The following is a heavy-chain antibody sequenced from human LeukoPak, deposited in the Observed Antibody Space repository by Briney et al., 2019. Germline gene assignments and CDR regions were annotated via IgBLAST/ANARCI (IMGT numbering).Heavy chain of an antibody. Sequence: WASVKVSCKASGYTFTGYYMHWVRQAPGQGLEWMGRINPNSGGTNYARKFQGRVTMTRDTSISTAYMELSRLRSDDTAVYYCARDVGDGYLRYFDYWGQGTLVTVSS. D-gene: IGHD5-24*01. J-gene: IGHJ4*02. CDR2: INPNSGGT. CDR1: GYTFTGYY. V-gene: IGHV1-2*06. CDR3: ARDVGDGYLRYFDY.